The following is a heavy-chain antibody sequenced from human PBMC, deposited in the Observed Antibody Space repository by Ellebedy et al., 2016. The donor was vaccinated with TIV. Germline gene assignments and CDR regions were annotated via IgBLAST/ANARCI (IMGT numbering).Heavy chain of an antibody. CDR2: IYYSGST. Sequence: MPSETLSLTCTVSGGSITSSSYYWGWIRQPPGKGLEWIGSIYYSGSTYYNPSLKSRVTISVDTFKNQFSLKLSSVTAADTAVYYCARLWGGSSWYGWYFDLWGRGTLVTVSS. V-gene: IGHV4-39*01. CDR3: ARLWGGSSWYGWYFDL. J-gene: IGHJ2*01. CDR1: GGSITSSSYY. D-gene: IGHD6-13*01.